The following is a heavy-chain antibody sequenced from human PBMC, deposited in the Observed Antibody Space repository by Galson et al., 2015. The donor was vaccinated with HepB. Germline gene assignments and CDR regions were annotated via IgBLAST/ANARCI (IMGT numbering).Heavy chain of an antibody. Sequence: QSGAEVKKPGESLRISCKGSGYSFTSYWISWVRQMPGKGLEWMGRIDPSDSYTNYSPSFQGHVTISADKSISTAYLQWSSLKASDTAMYYCARHKLLWFGEPYPIPFDYWGQGTLVTVSS. CDR2: IDPSDSYT. CDR3: ARHKLLWFGEPYPIPFDY. CDR1: GYSFTSYW. V-gene: IGHV5-10-1*01. D-gene: IGHD3-10*01. J-gene: IGHJ4*02.